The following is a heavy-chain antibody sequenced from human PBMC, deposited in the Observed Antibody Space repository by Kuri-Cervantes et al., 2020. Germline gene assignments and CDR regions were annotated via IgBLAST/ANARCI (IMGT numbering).Heavy chain of an antibody. J-gene: IGHJ3*01. CDR2: INHSGST. Sequence: SETLSLTCAVYGGSFSGYYWSWIRQPPGKGLEWIGEINHSGSTNYNPSLKSRVTISVDTSKNQFSLKLTSVTTADTAVYYCARDRYMDVWGQGTMVTVSS. CDR3: ARDRYMDV. V-gene: IGHV4-34*01. D-gene: IGHD3-16*02. CDR1: GGSFSGYY.